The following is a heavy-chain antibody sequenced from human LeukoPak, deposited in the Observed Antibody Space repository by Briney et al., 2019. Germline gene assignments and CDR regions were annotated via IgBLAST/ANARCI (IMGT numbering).Heavy chain of an antibody. V-gene: IGHV3-30-3*01. D-gene: IGHD2-15*01. CDR2: ISYDGSNE. J-gene: IGHJ4*02. CDR1: GFTFSSYA. Sequence: GGSLRLSCAASGFTFSSYAMHWVRQAPGKGLEWVAVISYDGSNEYYADSVKGRFTISRDNSKNTLYLQMNSLRAEDTAVYYCARDRVARDYFDYWGQGTLVTVSS. CDR3: ARDRVARDYFDY.